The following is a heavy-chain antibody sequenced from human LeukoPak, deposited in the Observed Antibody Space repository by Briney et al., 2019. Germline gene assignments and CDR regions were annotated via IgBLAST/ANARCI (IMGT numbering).Heavy chain of an antibody. D-gene: IGHD3-10*01. Sequence: PGGSLRLSCAASGFTFSSYGMHWVRQAPGKGLEWVAVIWYDGSNKYYADSVKGRFTISRDNSKNTLYLQMNSLRAEDTAVHYCARDQIGSSYYYGSGSYYHKYYYYYYGMDVWGQGTTVTVSS. CDR3: ARDQIGSSYYYGSGSYYHKYYYYYYGMDV. V-gene: IGHV3-33*01. CDR1: GFTFSSYG. J-gene: IGHJ6*02. CDR2: IWYDGSNK.